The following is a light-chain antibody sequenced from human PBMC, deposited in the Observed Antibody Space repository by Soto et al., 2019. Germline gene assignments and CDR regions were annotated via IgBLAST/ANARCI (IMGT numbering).Light chain of an antibody. CDR1: QSVSSN. CDR2: GAY. Sequence: EIVMTQSPATLSVSPGERATLSCRASQSVSSNLAWYQQKPGQAPRLLIYGAYNRATGIPARFSGSGSGTEFTLTISSLQSEDFEVYYCQQYNNWPLYYFGQGTKLEIK. CDR3: QQYNNWPLYY. J-gene: IGKJ2*01. V-gene: IGKV3-15*01.